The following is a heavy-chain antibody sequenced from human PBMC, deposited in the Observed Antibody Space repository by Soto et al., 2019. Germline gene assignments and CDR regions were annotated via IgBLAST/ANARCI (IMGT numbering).Heavy chain of an antibody. CDR1: GYSFTSNW. V-gene: IGHV5-51*01. Sequence: PGESLKISCKGSGYSFTSNWIGWVRQMPGKGLEWMGIIYPGDSDTRYSPSFQGQVTISADKSISTAYLQWSSLKASDTAMYYCARNKRVYQTGYYYGMDVWGQGTTVTVSS. CDR3: ARNKRVYQTGYYYGMDV. J-gene: IGHJ6*02. CDR2: IYPGDSDT. D-gene: IGHD6-13*01.